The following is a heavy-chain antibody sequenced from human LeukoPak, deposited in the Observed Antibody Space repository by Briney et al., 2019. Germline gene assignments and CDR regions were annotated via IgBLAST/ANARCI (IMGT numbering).Heavy chain of an antibody. CDR3: ARDRQTDYYDDSGYSDY. CDR2: ISSNGYTI. Sequence: GGSLRLSCAASGFSFSSYSMNWVRQAPGKGLEWISFISSNGYTIYYSDSVKGRFTISRDNAKNSLYLQMNSLRVEDTAVYSCARDRQTDYYDDSGYSDYWGQGTRVTVSS. D-gene: IGHD3-22*01. J-gene: IGHJ4*02. V-gene: IGHV3-48*01. CDR1: GFSFSSYS.